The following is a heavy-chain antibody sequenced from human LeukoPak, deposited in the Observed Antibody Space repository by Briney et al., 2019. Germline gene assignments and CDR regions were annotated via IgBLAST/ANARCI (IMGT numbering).Heavy chain of an antibody. J-gene: IGHJ4*02. V-gene: IGHV3-74*01. CDR3: ARVGDSSGYPSVGY. CDR1: GFTFSSYW. CDR2: INSDGSST. D-gene: IGHD3-22*01. Sequence: GGSLRLSCAASGFTFSSYWMHWVRQAPGKGLVWVSRINSDGSSTSYADSVKGRFTISRDNAKNTLYLQMNSLRAEATAVYYCARVGDSSGYPSVGYWGQRTLATVSS.